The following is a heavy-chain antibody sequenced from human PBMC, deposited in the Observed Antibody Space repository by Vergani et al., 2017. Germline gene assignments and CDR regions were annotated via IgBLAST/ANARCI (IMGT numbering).Heavy chain of an antibody. CDR3: ARAGGKGSSWYEPPLDY. Sequence: QVQLVQSGAEVKKPGSSVKVSCKASGGTFSSYAISWVRQAPGHGLEWMGRIIPILGIANYAQNFQGRVTITADKSTSTAYMELSSLRSEDTAVYYCARAGGKGSSWYEPPLDYWGQGTLVTVSS. CDR2: IIPILGIA. CDR1: GGTFSSYA. V-gene: IGHV1-69*04. J-gene: IGHJ4*02. D-gene: IGHD6-13*01.